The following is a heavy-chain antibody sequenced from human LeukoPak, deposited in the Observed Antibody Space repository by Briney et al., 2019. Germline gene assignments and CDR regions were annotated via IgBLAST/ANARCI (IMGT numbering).Heavy chain of an antibody. V-gene: IGHV3-48*03. D-gene: IGHD5-18*01. CDR2: ISSGGNTI. Sequence: QPGGSLRLSCAASGFTFSSYEMNWVRQAPGKGLEWVSYISSGGNTIYYADSVKGRFTISRDNAKNPLYLQMNSLRAKDTAVYYCAREGTAMVSFDYWGQGTLVTVSS. CDR3: AREGTAMVSFDY. J-gene: IGHJ4*02. CDR1: GFTFSSYE.